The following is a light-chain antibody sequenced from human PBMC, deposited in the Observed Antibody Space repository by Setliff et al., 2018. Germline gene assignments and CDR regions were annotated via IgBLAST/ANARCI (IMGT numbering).Light chain of an antibody. CDR2: GNF. CDR3: STWDYSLRTHV. V-gene: IGLV1-44*01. Sequence: QSVLTQEASVSGTVGQKVTLSCTGGSDNIGRNAVGWYQQSSHGAPKTVMLGNFLPSGIPDRFSGSKSGTTTSLTISGLQLEDEADYYCSTWDYSLRTHVFGTGTKVTVL. CDR1: SDNIGRNA. J-gene: IGLJ1*01.